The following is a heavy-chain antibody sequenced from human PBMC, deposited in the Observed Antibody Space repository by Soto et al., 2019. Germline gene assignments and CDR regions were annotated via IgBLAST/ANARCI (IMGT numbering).Heavy chain of an antibody. CDR1: GFSFSSYG. J-gene: IGHJ4*02. Sequence: GGSLRLSCAASGFSFSSYGMHWVRQAPAKGLEWVAFISHDGSNDYYADSVKGRYTISRDNSKKTVYLQMNSLRVEDTAVYYCATDANEYLWEYYFDFWGQGTLVTVSS. CDR3: ATDANEYLWEYYFDF. D-gene: IGHD3-16*01. V-gene: IGHV3-30*03. CDR2: ISHDGSND.